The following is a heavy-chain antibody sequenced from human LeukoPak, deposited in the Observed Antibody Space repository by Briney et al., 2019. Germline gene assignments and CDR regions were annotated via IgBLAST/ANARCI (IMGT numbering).Heavy chain of an antibody. CDR1: GITFSNYW. CDR2: IKHDGSEK. V-gene: IGHV3-7*03. Sequence: GGSLRLSCAASGITFSNYWMSWVRQAPGKGLEWVANIKHDGSEKYYADSVKGRFTISRDNAKNSLFLQMNSLKTEDTAVYYCATYRHLEYWGQGTLVTVSS. J-gene: IGHJ4*02. D-gene: IGHD3-3*01. CDR3: ATYRHLEY.